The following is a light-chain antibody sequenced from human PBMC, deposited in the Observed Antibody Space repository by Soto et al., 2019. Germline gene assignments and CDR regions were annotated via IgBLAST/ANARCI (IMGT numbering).Light chain of an antibody. CDR1: SSDVGVYNY. V-gene: IGLV2-14*01. J-gene: IGLJ3*02. CDR3: SSYTSSSTQV. CDR2: EVS. Sequence: QSALTQPASVSGSPGPSITISCTGTSSDVGVYNYVSWYQQHPGKAPKLMIYEVSDRPSGVSNRFSGSKSGNTASLTISGLQTEDEADYYCSSYTSSSTQVFGGGTKLTVL.